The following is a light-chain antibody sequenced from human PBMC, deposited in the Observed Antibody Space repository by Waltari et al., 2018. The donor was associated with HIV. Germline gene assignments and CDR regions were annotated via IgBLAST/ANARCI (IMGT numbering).Light chain of an antibody. CDR1: SSDVGAYNF. J-gene: IGLJ3*02. CDR3: GSYTSSSTLV. Sequence: QSALTQPASVSGSPGQSITIPCTGTSSDVGAYNFVSWSQQHPGKAPKLMIYDVSSRPSGVSDRFSGSKSGNTASLTISGLQAEDEADYYCGSYTSSSTLVFGGGTKLTVL. V-gene: IGLV2-14*03. CDR2: DVS.